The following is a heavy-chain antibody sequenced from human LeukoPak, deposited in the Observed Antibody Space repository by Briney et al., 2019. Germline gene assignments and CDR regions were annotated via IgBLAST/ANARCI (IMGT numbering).Heavy chain of an antibody. D-gene: IGHD3-10*01. CDR2: IYPGDSDT. Sequence: GESLKISCKGSGYRFTNYWIGWVRQLPGKGLEWMGIIYPGDSDTRYSPSFQGQVTISADKSISTAYLRWSSLKASDTAMYYCARRIGSGSYPCYDYWGQGTLVTVSS. CDR3: ARRIGSGSYPCYDY. V-gene: IGHV5-51*01. CDR1: GYRFTNYW. J-gene: IGHJ4*02.